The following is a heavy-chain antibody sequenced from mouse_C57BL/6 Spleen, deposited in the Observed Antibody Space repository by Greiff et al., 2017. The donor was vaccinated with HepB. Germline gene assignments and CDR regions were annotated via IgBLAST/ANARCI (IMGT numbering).Heavy chain of an antibody. J-gene: IGHJ1*03. V-gene: IGHV1-15*01. CDR2: IDPETGGT. CDR1: GYTFTDYE. Sequence: QVQLQQSGAELVRPGASVTLSCKASGYTFTDYEMHWVKQTPVHGLEWIGAIDPETGGTAYNQKFKGKAILTADKSSSTAYMELRSLTSEDSAVYYCTRRGGFAGYFDVWGTGTTVTVSS. CDR3: TRRGGFAGYFDV.